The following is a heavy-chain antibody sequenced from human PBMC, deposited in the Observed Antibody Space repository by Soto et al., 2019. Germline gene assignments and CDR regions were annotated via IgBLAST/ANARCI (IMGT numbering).Heavy chain of an antibody. V-gene: IGHV3-7*03. CDR2: IKPDGSAT. CDR1: DFTFRNYW. CDR3: FGGNGGPQ. Sequence: EVQLVESGGDLVQPGGSLRLSCATSDFTFRNYWMNWVRQAPGKGLEWVGNIKPDGSATNYVDSVKGRFTISRDNVRNSVSLQMNSLRVEDTAVYFCFGGNGGPQWGQGTLVTVSS. D-gene: IGHD3-16*01. J-gene: IGHJ4*02.